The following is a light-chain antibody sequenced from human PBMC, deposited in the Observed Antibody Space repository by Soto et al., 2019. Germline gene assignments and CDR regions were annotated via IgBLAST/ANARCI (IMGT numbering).Light chain of an antibody. CDR2: DVS. CDR1: QSIGTW. Sequence: DIQMTQSPSTLSASVGDGVTITCRASQSIGTWLAWYQQKPGKAPKVLIYDVSSLKSGVPSRFSGSASATEFTLTTSSLQPDDFATYYCQQYKSFWTFGQGTKVDIK. V-gene: IGKV1-5*01. J-gene: IGKJ1*01. CDR3: QQYKSFWT.